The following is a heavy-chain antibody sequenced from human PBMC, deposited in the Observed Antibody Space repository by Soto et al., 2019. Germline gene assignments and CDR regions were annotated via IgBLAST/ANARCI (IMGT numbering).Heavy chain of an antibody. CDR3: ARGSYDFWSGYFKGVLNWFDP. V-gene: IGHV4-34*01. CDR1: GGSFSCYY. J-gene: IGHJ5*02. Sequence: SETLSLTCAVYGGSFSCYYWSWIRQPPGKGLEWIGEINHSGSTNYNPSLKSRVTISVDTSKNQFSLKLSSVTAADTAVYYCARGSYDFWSGYFKGVLNWFDPWGQGTLVTVSS. CDR2: INHSGST. D-gene: IGHD3-3*01.